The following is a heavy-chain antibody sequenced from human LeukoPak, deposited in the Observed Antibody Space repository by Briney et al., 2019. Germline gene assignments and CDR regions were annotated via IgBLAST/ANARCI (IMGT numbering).Heavy chain of an antibody. V-gene: IGHV3-53*01. CDR3: ARDRSGIQLWFQY. CDR1: GFTVSSNY. D-gene: IGHD5-18*01. Sequence: GGSLRLSCAASGFTVSSNYMSWVRQAPGKGLEWVSVIYSGGSTYYADSVKGRFTISRDNSKNTLYLQMNSLRAEDTAVYYCARDRSGIQLWFQYWGQGTLVTVSS. J-gene: IGHJ4*02. CDR2: IYSGGST.